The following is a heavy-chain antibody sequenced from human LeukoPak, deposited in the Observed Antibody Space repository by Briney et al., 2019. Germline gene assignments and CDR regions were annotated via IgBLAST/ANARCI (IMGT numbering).Heavy chain of an antibody. Sequence: SVKVSCKASGGTFSSYAISWVRQAPGQGLEWMGGIITANYAQKFQGRVTITADESTSTAYMELSSLRSEDTAVYYCARDRPLQGTNYDFWSGTDDVFDIWGQGTMVTVSS. CDR3: ARDRPLQGTNYDFWSGTDDVFDI. CDR1: GGTFSSYA. D-gene: IGHD3-3*01. CDR2: IITA. V-gene: IGHV1-69*13. J-gene: IGHJ3*02.